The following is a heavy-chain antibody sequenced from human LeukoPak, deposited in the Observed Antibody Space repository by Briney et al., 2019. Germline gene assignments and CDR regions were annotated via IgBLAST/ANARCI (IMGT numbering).Heavy chain of an antibody. CDR3: ARDSYDFWSGRDYYYGMDV. J-gene: IGHJ6*02. CDR1: GFTFSSYA. V-gene: IGHV3-53*01. D-gene: IGHD3-3*01. Sequence: GGSLRLSCAASGFTFSSYAMSWVRQAPGKGLEWVSVIYSGGSTYYADSVKGRFTISRDNSKNTLYLQMNSLRAEDTAVYYCARDSYDFWSGRDYYYGMDVWGQGTTVTVSS. CDR2: IYSGGST.